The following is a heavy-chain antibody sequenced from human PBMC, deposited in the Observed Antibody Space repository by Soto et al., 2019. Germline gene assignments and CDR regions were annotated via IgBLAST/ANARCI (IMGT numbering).Heavy chain of an antibody. Sequence: QLQLQESGPGLVKPSETLSLTCTVSGGSISSSSYYWGWIRQPPGKGLEWIGSIYYSGSTYYNPSLKSRVTISVDTSKNQFSLKLSSVTAADTAVYYCARLLLSVDYFDYWGQGTLVTVSS. D-gene: IGHD1-26*01. CDR2: IYYSGST. J-gene: IGHJ4*02. CDR3: ARLLLSVDYFDY. CDR1: GGSISSSSYY. V-gene: IGHV4-39*01.